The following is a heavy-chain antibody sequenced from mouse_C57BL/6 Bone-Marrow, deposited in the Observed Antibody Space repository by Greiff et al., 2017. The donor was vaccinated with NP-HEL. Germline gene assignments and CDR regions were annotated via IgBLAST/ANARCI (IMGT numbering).Heavy chain of an antibody. CDR3: ARDGLRRAFYFDY. CDR1: GFTFSSYA. CDR2: ISDGGSYT. Sequence: EVKAVESGGGLVKPGGSLKLSCAASGFTFSSYAMSWVRQTPEKRLEWVATISDGGSYTYYPDNVKGRFTISRDNAKNNLYLQMSHLKSEDTAMYYCARDGLRRAFYFDYWGQGTTLTVSS. D-gene: IGHD2-4*01. V-gene: IGHV5-4*01. J-gene: IGHJ2*01.